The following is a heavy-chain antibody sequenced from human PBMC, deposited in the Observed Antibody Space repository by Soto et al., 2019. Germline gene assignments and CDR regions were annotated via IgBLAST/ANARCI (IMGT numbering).Heavy chain of an antibody. D-gene: IGHD3-16*01. CDR2: IYFNGNT. J-gene: IGHJ4*02. Sequence: SSETLSLTCTVSAASFSKYYWTWIRQPPGKGLEWIGYIYFNGNTKYNPSLEGRLTISIDTSKKEFSLKLTSVTAADAAVYYCASVTFGGIFLAHWGQGTLVTVS. CDR3: ASVTFGGIFLAH. V-gene: IGHV4-59*01. CDR1: AASFSKYY.